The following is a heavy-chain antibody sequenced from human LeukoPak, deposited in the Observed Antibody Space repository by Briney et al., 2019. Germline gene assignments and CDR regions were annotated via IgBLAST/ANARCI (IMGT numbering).Heavy chain of an antibody. Sequence: GGSLRLSCAASGFTVSSYGMTWVRQAPGKGLEWVSSFSGTASGGGAYYAYYADSVKGRFPISRDNSKNTLHLQMNSLRAEDTALYYCAKSRSSGSSSSNYWGQGTLVTVSS. V-gene: IGHV3-23*01. J-gene: IGHJ4*02. D-gene: IGHD6-13*01. CDR3: AKSRSSGSSSSNY. CDR2: FSGTASGGGAYYA. CDR1: GFTVSSYG.